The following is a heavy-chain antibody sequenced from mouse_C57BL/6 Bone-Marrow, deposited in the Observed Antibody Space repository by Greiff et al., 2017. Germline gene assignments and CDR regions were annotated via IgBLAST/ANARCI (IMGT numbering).Heavy chain of an antibody. D-gene: IGHD2-3*01. CDR1: GYTFTDYN. CDR3: GYYKYFDV. Sequence: EVQLKQSGPELVKPGASVKIPCKASGYTFTDYNMDWVKQSNGKSLEWIGDINPNNGGTSYNQKFRGKVTLTVDKSSSTAYMELRSLTSEDTAVYYDGYYKYFDVWSTGTTVTVSS. V-gene: IGHV1-18*01. J-gene: IGHJ1*03. CDR2: INPNNGGT.